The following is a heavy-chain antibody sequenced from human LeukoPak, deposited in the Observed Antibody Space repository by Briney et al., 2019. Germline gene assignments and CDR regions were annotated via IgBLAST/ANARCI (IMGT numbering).Heavy chain of an antibody. Sequence: PSETLSLTCTVSGGSISSYYWSWIRQPPGKGLEWIGYIYYSGSTNYNPYLKSRVTISVDTSKNQFSLKLSSVTAADTAVYYCARTMYSSSWMYYFDYWGQGTLVTVSS. CDR2: IYYSGST. CDR1: GGSISSYY. CDR3: ARTMYSSSWMYYFDY. V-gene: IGHV4-59*01. J-gene: IGHJ4*02. D-gene: IGHD6-13*01.